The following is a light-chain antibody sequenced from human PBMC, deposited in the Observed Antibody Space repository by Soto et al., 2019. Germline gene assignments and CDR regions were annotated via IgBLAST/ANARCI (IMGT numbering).Light chain of an antibody. Sequence: DIPITQSPSTLSSSLWDRATTTCRASQSISSWLAWYQQKPGKAPKLLIYKASTLKSGVPSRFSGSGSGTEFTLTISSLQPDDFATYYCQHYNSYSEAFGQGTKV. CDR2: KAS. J-gene: IGKJ1*01. CDR3: QHYNSYSEA. V-gene: IGKV1-5*03. CDR1: QSISSW.